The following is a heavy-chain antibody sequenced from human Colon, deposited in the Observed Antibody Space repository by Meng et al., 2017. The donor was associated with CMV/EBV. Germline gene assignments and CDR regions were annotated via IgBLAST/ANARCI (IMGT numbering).Heavy chain of an antibody. D-gene: IGHD3-10*01. J-gene: IGHJ3*02. CDR2: IHHSGST. CDR3: GRWGVVDAFGI. CDR1: GASVTTNNYY. V-gene: IGHV4-61*01. Sequence: GSLRLSCTVSGASVTTNNYYWNWIRQSPGKGLEWIGFIHHSGSTLRNPPLDSRVTMSVDTSKNQISLTLRSVTAADTAIYYCGRWGVVDAFGIWGQGTRVTVSS.